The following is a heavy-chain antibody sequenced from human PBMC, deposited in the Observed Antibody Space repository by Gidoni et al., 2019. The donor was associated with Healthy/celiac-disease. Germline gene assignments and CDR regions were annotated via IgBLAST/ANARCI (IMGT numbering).Heavy chain of an antibody. CDR2: ISGSGGSK. J-gene: IGHJ4*02. D-gene: IGHD6-13*01. Sequence: EVQPLESWGGLVQPGGSLSLSCPASGFTFSSYAMSWVRQAPGKGLEWVSAISGSGGSKYYADSVKGRFTISRDNSKNTLYLQMNSLRAEDTAVYYCAKDTAADDYWGQGTLVTVSS. CDR1: GFTFSSYA. V-gene: IGHV3-23*01. CDR3: AKDTAADDY.